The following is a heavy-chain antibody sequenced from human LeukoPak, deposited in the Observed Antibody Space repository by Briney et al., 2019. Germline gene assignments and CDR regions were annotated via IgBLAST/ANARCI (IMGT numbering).Heavy chain of an antibody. CDR2: IRYDGSNK. CDR1: GFTFSSYG. V-gene: IGHV3-30*02. CDR3: AKDRPGDYSNYLSEWYFQH. J-gene: IGHJ1*01. Sequence: GRSLRLSCAASGFTFSSYGMHWVRQAPGKGLEWVAFIRYDGSNKYYADSVKGRFTISRDNSKNTLYLQMNSLRAEDTAVYYCAKDRPGDYSNYLSEWYFQHWGQGTLVTVSS. D-gene: IGHD4-11*01.